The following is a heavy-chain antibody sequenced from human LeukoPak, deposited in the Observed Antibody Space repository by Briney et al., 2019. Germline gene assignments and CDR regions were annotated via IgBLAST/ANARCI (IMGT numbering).Heavy chain of an antibody. V-gene: IGHV3-33*06. CDR2: IWYDGSNK. CDR1: GFTFSSYG. CDR3: TKEKAYGYFFVGMDV. J-gene: IGHJ6*02. Sequence: GRSLRLSCAAPGFTFSSYGMHWVRQAPGKGLEWVALIWYDGSNKYYADSVKGRFTISRDNPKNTLSLQMNSLRAEDTAVYYCTKEKAYGYFFVGMDVWGQGTTVTVSS. D-gene: IGHD5-18*01.